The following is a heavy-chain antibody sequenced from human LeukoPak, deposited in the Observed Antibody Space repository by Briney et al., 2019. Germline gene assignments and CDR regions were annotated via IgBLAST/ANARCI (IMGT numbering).Heavy chain of an antibody. CDR2: MNPNSGNT. CDR1: GYIFNNFY. CDR3: AREGGSGSYYNLYYYYYGMDV. J-gene: IGHJ6*02. D-gene: IGHD3-10*01. Sequence: ASVKVSCKASGYIFNNFYMQWVRQAPGQGLEWMGWMNPNSGNTGYAQKFQGRVTMTRNTSISTAYMELSSLRSEDTAVYYCAREGGSGSYYNLYYYYYGMDVWGQGTTVTVSS. V-gene: IGHV1-8*02.